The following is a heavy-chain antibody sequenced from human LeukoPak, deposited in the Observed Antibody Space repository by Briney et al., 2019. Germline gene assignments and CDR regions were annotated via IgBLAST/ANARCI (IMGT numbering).Heavy chain of an antibody. V-gene: IGHV4-30-2*01. D-gene: IGHD1-26*01. CDR3: ARLDIVGTMYNFDY. Sequence: PSQTLSLTCTVSGGSISSGGYYWSWIRQPPGKGLEWIGYIYHSGSTYYNPSLKSRVTISVDRSKNQFSLKLSSVTAADTAVYYCARLDIVGTMYNFDYWGQGTLVTVSS. CDR1: GGSISSGGYY. J-gene: IGHJ4*02. CDR2: IYHSGST.